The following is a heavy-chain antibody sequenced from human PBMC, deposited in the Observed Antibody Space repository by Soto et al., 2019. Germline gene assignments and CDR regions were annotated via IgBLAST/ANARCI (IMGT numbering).Heavy chain of an antibody. CDR2: IYYSGST. Sequence: PSETLSLTCTVSGGSFSSGDYYWSWIRQPPGKGLEWIGYIYYSGSTYYNPSLKSRVTISVDTSKNQFSLKLSSVTAADTAVYYCARDPRPHYDIFRAWGQGTLVTVSS. CDR1: GGSFSSGDYY. J-gene: IGHJ5*02. V-gene: IGHV4-30-4*01. D-gene: IGHD3-9*01. CDR3: ARDPRPHYDIFRA.